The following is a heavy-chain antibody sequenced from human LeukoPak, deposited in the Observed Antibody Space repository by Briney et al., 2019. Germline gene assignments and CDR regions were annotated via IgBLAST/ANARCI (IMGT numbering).Heavy chain of an antibody. J-gene: IGHJ4*02. CDR3: ARGNQPLRDFDY. D-gene: IGHD2-2*01. V-gene: IGHV4-34*01. CDR2: INHSGST. Sequence: SETLSLTCAVYGGSFSGYYWSWIRQPPGKGLEWIGEINHSGSTNYNPSLKSRVTISVDTSKNQFSLKLSSVTAAHTPVYYCARGNQPLRDFDYWGQGTLVTVSS. CDR1: GGSFSGYY.